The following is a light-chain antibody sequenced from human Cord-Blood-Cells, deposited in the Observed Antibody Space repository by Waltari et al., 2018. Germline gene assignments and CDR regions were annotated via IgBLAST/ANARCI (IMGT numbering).Light chain of an antibody. Sequence: QSALTQPASESGCSGQAITICCTGTSSDVGGSNYAAWYQQHPGKAPKLMIYDVSNRPSGVANRFSGSKSGNTASLTISGLQAEDEADYYCSSYTSSSTLGMFGGGTKLTVL. CDR1: SSDVGGSNY. CDR3: SSYTSSSTLGM. V-gene: IGLV2-14*03. CDR2: DVS. J-gene: IGLJ3*02.